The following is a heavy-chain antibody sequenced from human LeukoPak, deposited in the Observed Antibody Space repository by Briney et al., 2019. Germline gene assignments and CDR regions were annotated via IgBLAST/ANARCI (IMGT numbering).Heavy chain of an antibody. D-gene: IGHD3-10*01. CDR3: ARAAMVRGGKSYYYGMDV. CDR1: GFTFSTYA. V-gene: IGHV3-13*01. J-gene: IGHJ6*02. CDR2: IGTAGDT. Sequence: GGSLRLSCAASGFTFSTYALHWVRQATGKGLEWVSAIGTAGDTYYPGSVKGRFTISRENAKNSLYLQMNSLRAEDTAVYYCARAAMVRGGKSYYYGMDVWGQGTTVIVSS.